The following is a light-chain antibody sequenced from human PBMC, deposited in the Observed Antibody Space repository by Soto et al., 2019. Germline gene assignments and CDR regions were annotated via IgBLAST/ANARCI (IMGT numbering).Light chain of an antibody. J-gene: IGLJ2*01. Sequence: QSVLTQPASVSGSPGQSITISCTGPTSDVGGLNYVSWYQQYPGKAPKLVIYDVTHRPSGVSNRFSGSKSGNTASLTISGLQPEDEADYFCGTYISTSGVFGGGTKLTVL. CDR2: DVT. V-gene: IGLV2-14*01. CDR1: TSDVGGLNY. CDR3: GTYISTSGV.